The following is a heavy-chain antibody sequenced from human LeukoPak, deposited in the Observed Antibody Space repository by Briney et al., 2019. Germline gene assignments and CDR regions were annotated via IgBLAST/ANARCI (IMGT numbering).Heavy chain of an antibody. CDR3: ARAVEPRGGNWFAP. D-gene: IGHD1-1*01. CDR1: GYTFTSYF. CDR2: VNPSSGST. J-gene: IGHJ5*02. Sequence: ASVKVSCKASGYTFTSYFMHWVRQAPGQGLEWMGVVNPSSGSTTYSQKFQGRVTMTRETSTSTVYMDLSSLRSEDTAVYYCARAVEPRGGNWFAPWGQGTLVTVSS. V-gene: IGHV1-46*01.